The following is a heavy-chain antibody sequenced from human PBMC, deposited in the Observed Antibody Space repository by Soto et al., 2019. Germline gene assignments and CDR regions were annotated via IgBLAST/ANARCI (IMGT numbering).Heavy chain of an antibody. Sequence: SETLSLTCAVSGGSISSGGYSWIWIRQPPGKGLEWIGYIYHSGSTYYNPSLKSRVTISVDRSKNQFSLKLSSVTAADTAAYYCGANRDMSDYWGQGTLVTVSS. CDR3: GANRDMSDY. J-gene: IGHJ4*02. V-gene: IGHV4-30-2*01. CDR2: IYHSGST. D-gene: IGHD3-9*01. CDR1: GGSISSGGYS.